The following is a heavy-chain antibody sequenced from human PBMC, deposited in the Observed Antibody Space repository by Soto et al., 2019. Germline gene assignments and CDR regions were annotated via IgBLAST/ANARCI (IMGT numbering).Heavy chain of an antibody. CDR3: ARDMYAGFSHYFDP. CDR1: GGSATSHY. J-gene: IGHJ5*02. Sequence: SETLSLTCFVSGGSATSHYCSWIRPFHGQGLQWIAYTSYTGNTNYNPSLQGRVTISLDTSKNQLSLKLTFLTVGDPAVHYCARDMYAGFSHYFDPWGQGTLVTVSS. D-gene: IGHD2-8*01. CDR2: TSYTGNT. V-gene: IGHV4-59*02.